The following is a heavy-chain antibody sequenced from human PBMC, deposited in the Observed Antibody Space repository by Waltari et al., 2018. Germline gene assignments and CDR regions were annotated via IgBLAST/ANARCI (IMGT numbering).Heavy chain of an antibody. J-gene: IGHJ5*02. CDR1: GYTFTNYW. CDR2: IYPGDSDT. V-gene: IGHV5-51*01. CDR3: VRQVGTNWFDP. D-gene: IGHD5-12*01. Sequence: EVQLVQSGAEVKKPGESLKISCQGSGYTFTNYWSGWVRQMPGKGREWMGIIYPGDSDTTYSPSFEGQDTISADKSISIAYLQWSSLKASDTAMYYCVRQVGTNWFDPWGQGTLVTVSS.